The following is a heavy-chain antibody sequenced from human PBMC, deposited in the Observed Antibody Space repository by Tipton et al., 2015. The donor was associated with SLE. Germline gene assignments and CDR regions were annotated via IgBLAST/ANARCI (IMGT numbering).Heavy chain of an antibody. CDR2: IYYTGST. V-gene: IGHV4-59*01. CDR1: GGSISSYY. J-gene: IGHJ4*02. D-gene: IGHD6-13*01. CDR3: ARSAGYGSNWAHFDY. Sequence: LRLSCTVSGGSISSYYWSWIRQPPGKGLEWIGYIYYTGSTNYNPSLKSRVTISVDTSKNQFSLKLSSATAADTAVYYCARSAGYGSNWAHFDYWGQGTLVTVSS.